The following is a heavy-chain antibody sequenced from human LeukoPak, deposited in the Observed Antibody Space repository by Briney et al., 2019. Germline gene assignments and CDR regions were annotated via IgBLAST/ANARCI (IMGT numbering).Heavy chain of an antibody. D-gene: IGHD2-8*01. CDR2: ISSSSYI. CDR3: ATLGYCTNGVCERSYYFDY. J-gene: IGHJ4*02. V-gene: IGHV3-21*01. CDR1: GFTFSSYS. Sequence: GGSLRLSCAASGFTFSSYSMNWVRQAPGKGLEWVSSISSSSYIYYADSVKGRFTISRDNAKNSLYLQMNSLRAEDTAVYYCATLGYCTNGVCERSYYFDYWGQGTLVTVSS.